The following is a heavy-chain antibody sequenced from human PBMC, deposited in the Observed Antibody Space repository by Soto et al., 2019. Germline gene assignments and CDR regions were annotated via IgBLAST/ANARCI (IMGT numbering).Heavy chain of an antibody. D-gene: IGHD3-22*01. CDR1: GGSISIINHY. CDR3: ARYYDTFDY. CDR2: IFYRGTT. V-gene: IGHV4-39*01. Sequence: QLQLQESGPGLVKPSETLSLTCAVSGGSISIINHYRGWIRQPPGKGLEWLGCIFYRGTTYYNPSLESRVTISVHTSTNQFSLTLSSVTAADTAVYYCARYYDTFDYWGQGTLVTVSS. J-gene: IGHJ4*02.